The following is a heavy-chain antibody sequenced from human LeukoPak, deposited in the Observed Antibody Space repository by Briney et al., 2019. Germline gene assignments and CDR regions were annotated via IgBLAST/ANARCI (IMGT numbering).Heavy chain of an antibody. CDR1: GFTFSSYS. CDR3: ATPTLGYCSGGSCRTSDY. D-gene: IGHD2-15*01. V-gene: IGHV3-21*01. CDR2: IRSGSTYI. J-gene: IGHJ4*02. Sequence: PGGSLRLSCAASGFTFSSYSMHWVRQAPGKGLEWVSSIRSGSTYIYYADSVKGRFTISRDNAKNSLYLQMSSLRADDTAVYYCATPTLGYCSGGSCRTSDYWGQGTLVTVSS.